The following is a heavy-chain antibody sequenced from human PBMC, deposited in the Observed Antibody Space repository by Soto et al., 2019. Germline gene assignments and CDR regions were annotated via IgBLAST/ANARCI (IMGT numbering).Heavy chain of an antibody. D-gene: IGHD3-3*01. J-gene: IGHJ6*03. CDR3: ARDTYYDFWSGYPPYYYYYMDV. CDR2: IYYSGST. Sequence: SETLSLTYTVSGGYISSSSYYWGWIRQPPGKGLEWIGSIYYSGSTYYNPSLKSRVTISVDTSQNQFSLKLSSVTAADTAVYYCARDTYYDFWSGYPPYYYYYMDVWGKGTTVTVSS. V-gene: IGHV4-39*02. CDR1: GGYISSSSYY.